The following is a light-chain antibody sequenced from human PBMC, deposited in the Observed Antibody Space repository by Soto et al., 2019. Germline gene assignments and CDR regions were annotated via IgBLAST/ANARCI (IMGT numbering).Light chain of an antibody. CDR2: GAS. V-gene: IGKV3-20*01. CDR1: QSVSSSY. J-gene: IGKJ1*01. CDR3: QQYGSSPQT. Sequence: EIVLTQSPATLSLSPGERTTLSCRASQSVSSSYLAWYQQKPGQAPTLLIYGASSRATGNPDRFRGSGSGTDFTLTISRLEPEDFAVYYCQQYGSSPQTCGQGTTV.